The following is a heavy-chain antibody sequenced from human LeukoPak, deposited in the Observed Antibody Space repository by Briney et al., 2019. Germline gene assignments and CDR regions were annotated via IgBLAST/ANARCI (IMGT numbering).Heavy chain of an antibody. CDR2: IHYSGST. CDR1: GGSISSGGYY. V-gene: IGHV4-31*03. J-gene: IGHJ5*02. Sequence: SETLSLTCTVSGGSISSGGYYWSWLRQHPGKGLEWIGYIHYSGSTYYNPALKSRVSISVDTSRNQFSLKLNSVTAADTAVYYCASLGPVLPAAAFGWFDPWGQGTLVTVSS. D-gene: IGHD2-2*01. CDR3: ASLGPVLPAAAFGWFDP.